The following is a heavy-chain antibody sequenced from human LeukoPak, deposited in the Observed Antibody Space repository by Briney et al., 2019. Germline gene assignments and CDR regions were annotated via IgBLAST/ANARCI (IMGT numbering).Heavy chain of an antibody. CDR1: GFTFSSYW. CDR2: INSDGSST. J-gene: IGHJ4*02. CDR3: AKDNVIVGGYYFDY. D-gene: IGHD1-26*01. Sequence: GGSLRLSCAASGFTFSSYWMHWVRQAPGKGLVWVSRINSDGSSTSYADSVKGRFTISRDNAKNTLYLQMNSLRAEDTAVYYCAKDNVIVGGYYFDYWGQGTLVTVSS. V-gene: IGHV3-74*01.